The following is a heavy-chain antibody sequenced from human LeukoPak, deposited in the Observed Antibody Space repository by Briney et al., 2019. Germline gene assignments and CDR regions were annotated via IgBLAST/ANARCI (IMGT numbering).Heavy chain of an antibody. Sequence: GRSLRLSCAASGFTFSSYGMHWVRPAPGKGLEWVAVISYDGSNKYYADSVKGRFTISRDNSKNTLYLQMNSLRAEDTAVYYCAKDLMEDDYGDYGAFDIWGQGTMVTVSS. CDR1: GFTFSSYG. J-gene: IGHJ3*02. CDR3: AKDLMEDDYGDYGAFDI. V-gene: IGHV3-30*18. D-gene: IGHD4-17*01. CDR2: ISYDGSNK.